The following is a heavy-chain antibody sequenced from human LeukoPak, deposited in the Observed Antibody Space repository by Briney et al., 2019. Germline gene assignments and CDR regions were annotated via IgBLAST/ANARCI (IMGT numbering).Heavy chain of an antibody. J-gene: IGHJ4*02. Sequence: SETLSLTCTVSGGSISSYYWSWIRQPPGKGLEWIGIIYYSGSTYYNPSLKSRVTISVDKSKNQFSLKLSSVTAADTAVYYCARGAGYCSGGSCYSRNWGQGTLVTVSS. CDR3: ARGAGYCSGGSCYSRN. CDR2: IYYSGST. D-gene: IGHD2-15*01. CDR1: GGSISSYY. V-gene: IGHV4-59*12.